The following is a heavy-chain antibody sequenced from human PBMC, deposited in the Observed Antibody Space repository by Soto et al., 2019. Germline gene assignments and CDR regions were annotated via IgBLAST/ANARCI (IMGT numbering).Heavy chain of an antibody. CDR2: ISSSSSYI. D-gene: IGHD6-19*01. J-gene: IGHJ6*02. Sequence: RGLCCAASCFTFSSYRIKWVRQAPGKGLEWVSSISSSSSYIYYAGSVKGRFTISRDNAKNSLYLQMNSLRAEDTAVYYCARDSPIAVAGHYYYGMDVWGQGTTVTVSS. CDR3: ARDSPIAVAGHYYYGMDV. CDR1: CFTFSSYR. V-gene: IGHV3-21*01.